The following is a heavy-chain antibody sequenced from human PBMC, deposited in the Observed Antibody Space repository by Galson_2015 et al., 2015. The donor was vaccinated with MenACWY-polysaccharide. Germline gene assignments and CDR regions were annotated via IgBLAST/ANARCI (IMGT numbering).Heavy chain of an antibody. D-gene: IGHD2-2*01. V-gene: IGHV3-30-3*01. CDR3: ARDYCSRTSCYGMDV. CDR2: ISYDGTNK. Sequence: SLRLSCATSGFTFSSHAMHWVRQAPGKGLERVAIISYDGTNKYYADSVKGRFTISRDNSKNTLYLQMNSLRGEDTAVYYCARDYCSRTSCYGMDVWGQGTTVTVSS. J-gene: IGHJ6*02. CDR1: GFTFSSHA.